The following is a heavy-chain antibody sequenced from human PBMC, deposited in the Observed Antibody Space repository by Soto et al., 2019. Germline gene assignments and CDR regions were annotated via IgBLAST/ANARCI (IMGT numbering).Heavy chain of an antibody. Sequence: ESLKISCKGSGYSFTSYWIGWVRQMPGKGLEWMGIIYPGDSDTRYSPSFQGQVTISAEKSISTAYLQWSSLKASDTAMYYCASSSSGYYHAFDIWGQVTMVTLS. CDR3: ASSSSGYYHAFDI. CDR2: IYPGDSDT. CDR1: GYSFTSYW. J-gene: IGHJ3*02. V-gene: IGHV5-51*01. D-gene: IGHD3-22*01.